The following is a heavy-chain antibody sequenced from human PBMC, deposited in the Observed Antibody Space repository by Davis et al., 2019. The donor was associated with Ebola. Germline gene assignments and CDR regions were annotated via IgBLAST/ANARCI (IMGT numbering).Heavy chain of an antibody. CDR2: IGNKDNTHII. V-gene: IGHV3-72*01. J-gene: IGHJ4*02. Sequence: GGSLRLSCAASGFRSRDHHMDWVRQAPEKGLEWVSRIGNKDNTHIIEYAASVKGRFTISRDDSKNSLYLQMDSLKTEDTAVYYCARDKIGSYSFDYWGQGTPVTVSS. D-gene: IGHD1-26*01. CDR1: GFRSRDHH. CDR3: ARDKIGSYSFDY.